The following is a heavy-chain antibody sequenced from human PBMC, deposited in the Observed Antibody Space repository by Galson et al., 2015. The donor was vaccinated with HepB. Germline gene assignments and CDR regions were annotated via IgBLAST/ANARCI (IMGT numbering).Heavy chain of an antibody. CDR3: AREKITMVRGVIFHYGMDV. CDR1: GFTFSSYS. D-gene: IGHD3-10*01. CDR2: ISSSSSTI. V-gene: IGHV3-48*02. Sequence: SLRLSCAASGFTFSSYSMNWVRQAPGKGLEWVSYISSSSSTIYYADSVKGRFTISRDNAKNSLYLQMNSLRDEDTAVYYCAREKITMVRGVIFHYGMDVWGQGTTVTVSS. J-gene: IGHJ6*02.